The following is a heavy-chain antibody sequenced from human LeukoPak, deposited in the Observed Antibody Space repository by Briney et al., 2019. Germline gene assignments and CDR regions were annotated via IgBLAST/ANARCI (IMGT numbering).Heavy chain of an antibody. Sequence: GESLKISCKASGYSFTSYWIGWVRQMPGKGLEWMGIIYPGDSDTTYSPSFQGQVTMSVDKSISTAYLQWSSLKASDTAMYYCARHPGGEGYSSLVTIDYWGQGTLVTVSS. CDR2: IYPGDSDT. D-gene: IGHD6-19*01. J-gene: IGHJ4*02. CDR1: GYSFTSYW. CDR3: ARHPGGEGYSSLVTIDY. V-gene: IGHV5-51*01.